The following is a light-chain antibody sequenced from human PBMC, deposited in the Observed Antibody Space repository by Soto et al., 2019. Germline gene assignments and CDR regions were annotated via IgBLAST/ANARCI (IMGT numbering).Light chain of an antibody. CDR3: SSNAISNTLV. J-gene: IGLJ1*01. V-gene: IGLV2-14*03. CDR2: EVI. Sequence: QSVVTQPASVSGSPGQSITISGSGTNSDVGGYDYVSWYQQHPGKAPKLIIYEVINRPSGVSNRFSGSKSGNTASLTVSGLQAEDEADYYCSSNAISNTLVFGTGTKVTVL. CDR1: NSDVGGYDY.